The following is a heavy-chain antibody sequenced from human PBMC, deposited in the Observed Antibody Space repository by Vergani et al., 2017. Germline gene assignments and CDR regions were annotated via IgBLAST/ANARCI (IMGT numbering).Heavy chain of an antibody. Sequence: QVQLQQWGAGLLKPSETLSLTFAVYGGSFSGYYWSLIRQPPGKGPELIGEINHSGSTNYNPSLKSRVTISVDTSKNQFSLKLSSVTAADTAVYYCARDNKQLRPRAFDLWGQGTMVTVSS. J-gene: IGHJ3*01. CDR3: ARDNKQLRPRAFDL. CDR1: GGSFSGYY. V-gene: IGHV4-34*01. D-gene: IGHD4-23*01. CDR2: INHSGST.